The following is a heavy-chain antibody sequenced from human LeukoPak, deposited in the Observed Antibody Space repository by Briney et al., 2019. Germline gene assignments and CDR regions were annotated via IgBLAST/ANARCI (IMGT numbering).Heavy chain of an antibody. J-gene: IGHJ6*02. CDR1: GYTFTGYY. Sequence: ASVKVSCKASGYTFTGYYMHWVRQAPGQGPGWMGLNNPNTGDTNYAQKFQGRVTMTRDTSISTAYMELSGLRSDERAVYYCARLRGGYGGMGHYGMDVWGQGNPVTVSS. CDR3: ARLRGGYGGMGHYGMDV. D-gene: IGHD2-15*01. V-gene: IGHV1-2*06. CDR2: NNPNTGDT.